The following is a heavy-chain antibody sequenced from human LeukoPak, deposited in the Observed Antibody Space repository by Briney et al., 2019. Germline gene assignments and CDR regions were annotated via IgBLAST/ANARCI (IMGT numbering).Heavy chain of an antibody. J-gene: IGHJ4*02. D-gene: IGHD6-19*01. CDR1: GFTVNNNY. CDR2: ISSGGGT. CDR3: AREKGVVVAIGGLDY. Sequence: GGSLRLSCAASGFTVNNNYMTWVRQAPGKGLQCVAIISSGGGTSYADSVKGRFTVSRDNSKNTLYLQMNSLRAEDTAVYYCAREKGVVVAIGGLDYWGQGTLVTVSS. V-gene: IGHV3-66*01.